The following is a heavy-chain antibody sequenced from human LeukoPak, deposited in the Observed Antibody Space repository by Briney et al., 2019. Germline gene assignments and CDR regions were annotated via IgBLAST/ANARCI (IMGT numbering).Heavy chain of an antibody. J-gene: IGHJ6*03. CDR1: GGSFSGYY. Sequence: SETLSLTCAVYGGSFSGYYWSWIRQPPGKGLEWIGEINHSGSTNYNLSLKSRVTMSVDTSKNQFSLKLSSVIAADTAVYYCASRNRITVFGVITEYYMDVWGKGTTVTVSS. CDR2: INHSGST. CDR3: ASRNRITVFGVITEYYMDV. V-gene: IGHV4-34*01. D-gene: IGHD3-3*01.